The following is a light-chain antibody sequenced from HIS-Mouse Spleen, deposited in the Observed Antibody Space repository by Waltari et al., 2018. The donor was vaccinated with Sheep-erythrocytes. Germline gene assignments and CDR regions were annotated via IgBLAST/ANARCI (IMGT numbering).Light chain of an antibody. Sequence: DIVMTQSPDSLAVSLGERATINCKSSQGVLYSSNNKNYLAWYQQKPGQPPKLLIYWDSTRESGVPYRFSGSGSGTDFTLTISSLQAEDVAVYYCQQYYSTLTFGGGTKVEIK. CDR3: QQYYSTLT. V-gene: IGKV4-1*01. CDR2: WDS. J-gene: IGKJ4*01. CDR1: QGVLYSSNNKNY.